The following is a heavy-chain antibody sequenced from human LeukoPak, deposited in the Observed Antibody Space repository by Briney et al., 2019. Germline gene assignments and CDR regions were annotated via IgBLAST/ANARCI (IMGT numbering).Heavy chain of an antibody. Sequence: ASVKVSCKASGGTFSSYTINWVRQAPGQGLEWMGWINPNSGGTNYAQKFQGRVTMTRDTSISTAYMELSRLRSDDTAVYYCARVGGITIDYWGQGTLVTVSS. CDR2: INPNSGGT. CDR1: GGTFSSYT. D-gene: IGHD3-22*01. CDR3: ARVGGITIDY. V-gene: IGHV1-2*02. J-gene: IGHJ4*02.